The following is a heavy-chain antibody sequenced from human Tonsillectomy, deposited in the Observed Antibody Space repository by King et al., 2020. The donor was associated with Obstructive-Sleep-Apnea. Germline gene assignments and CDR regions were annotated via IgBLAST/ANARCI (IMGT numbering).Heavy chain of an antibody. Sequence: QLQESGPGLVKPSETLSLTCTVSGGSISSYYGSWIRQPPGKGLEWIGYIYYSGSTNYNPSLKSRVTISVDTSKNQFSLKLSSVTAADTAVYYCVRHRVVVPVAFGYWGQGTLVTVSS. J-gene: IGHJ4*02. CDR1: GGSISSYY. CDR3: VRHRVVVPVAFGY. CDR2: IYYSGST. V-gene: IGHV4-59*08. D-gene: IGHD2-2*01.